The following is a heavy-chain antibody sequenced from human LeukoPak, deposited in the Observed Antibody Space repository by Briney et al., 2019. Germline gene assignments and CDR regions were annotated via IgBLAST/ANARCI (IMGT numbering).Heavy chain of an antibody. J-gene: IGHJ4*02. D-gene: IGHD3-22*01. V-gene: IGHV3-23*01. CDR2: ISGSGGST. Sequence: GGSLRLSCAASGFTFSSYSMNWVRQAPGKGLDWVSGISGSGGSTYYADSVKDRFTISRDESKNTLYLQMNSLRAEDTAVYYCAKGLYYYDSNCFDYWGQGTLVTVSS. CDR3: AKGLYYYDSNCFDY. CDR1: GFTFSSYS.